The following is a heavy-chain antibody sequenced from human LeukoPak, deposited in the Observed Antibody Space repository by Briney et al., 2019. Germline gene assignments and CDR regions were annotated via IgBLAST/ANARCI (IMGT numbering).Heavy chain of an antibody. CDR3: ARRRGYGSGSYSFDY. V-gene: IGHV5-51*01. Sequence: GESLKISCKGSGYSLTIYWIGWVRQMPGKGLEWMGIIYPGDSDTRYSPSFQGQVTISADKSISTAYLQWNSLKASDTAMYYCARRRGYGSGSYSFDYWGQGTLVTVSS. CDR1: GYSLTIYW. CDR2: IYPGDSDT. J-gene: IGHJ4*02. D-gene: IGHD3-10*01.